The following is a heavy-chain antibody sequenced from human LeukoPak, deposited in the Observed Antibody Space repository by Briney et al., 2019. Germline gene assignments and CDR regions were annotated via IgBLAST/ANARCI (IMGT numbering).Heavy chain of an antibody. CDR3: ARAGISSSWYSHDAFDI. D-gene: IGHD6-13*01. J-gene: IGHJ3*02. CDR1: GFTFSSYW. Sequence: PGGSLRLSCAASGFTFSSYWMTWVRQAPGKGLEWVVNIKQDGSEKYYVDSVKGRFTISRDNAKNSLYLQMNSLRAEDTAVYYCARAGISSSWYSHDAFDIWGQGTMVTVSS. V-gene: IGHV3-7*01. CDR2: IKQDGSEK.